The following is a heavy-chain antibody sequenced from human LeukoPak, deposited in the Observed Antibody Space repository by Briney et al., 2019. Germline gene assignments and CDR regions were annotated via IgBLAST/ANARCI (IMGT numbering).Heavy chain of an antibody. Sequence: SETLSLTCAVYGGSFSGYYWSWIRQPPGKGLEWIGEINHSGSTNYNPSLKSRVTISVDTSKNQFSLKLSSVTAADTAVYYCARADYDFWSGTYGMDVWGQGTTVTVSS. CDR3: ARADYDFWSGTYGMDV. V-gene: IGHV4-34*01. D-gene: IGHD3-3*01. J-gene: IGHJ6*02. CDR2: INHSGST. CDR1: GGSFSGYY.